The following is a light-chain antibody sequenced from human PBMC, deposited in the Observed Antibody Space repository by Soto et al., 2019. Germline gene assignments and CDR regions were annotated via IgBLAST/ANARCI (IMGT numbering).Light chain of an antibody. CDR3: QQRSNWSWT. CDR1: QSVSSY. V-gene: IGKV3-11*01. Sequence: EIVLTQSPATLSLSPGERATLSCRASQSVSSYLAWYQQKPGQAPRLLIYDASNRATGIPARFSGSGSGTDSTLTIIRLEPEDLAVYSCQQRSNWSWTFGQGTKVEIK. CDR2: DAS. J-gene: IGKJ1*01.